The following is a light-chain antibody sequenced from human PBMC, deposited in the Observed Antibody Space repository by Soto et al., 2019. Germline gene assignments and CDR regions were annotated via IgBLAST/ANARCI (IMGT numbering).Light chain of an antibody. V-gene: IGKV4-1*01. CDR3: QQYYSTPLFT. CDR1: QSVLYSSNNKNY. CDR2: WAS. Sequence: DIVMTQSPDSLAVSLGERATINCKSSQSVLYSSNNKNYLAWYQQKPGQPPKLLIYWASTRESGVPDRFSGSGSGTYFTLTISSLQAEDVAVYYCQQYYSTPLFTFSPGTKVDIK. J-gene: IGKJ3*01.